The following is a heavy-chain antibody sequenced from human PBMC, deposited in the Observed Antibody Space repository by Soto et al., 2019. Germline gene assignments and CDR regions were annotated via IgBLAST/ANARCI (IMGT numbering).Heavy chain of an antibody. V-gene: IGHV4-30-4*01. Sequence: QVQVQESGPGLVKTSQTLSLTCSVSGGSINRDDHYWTWIRQPPGKGLECIGSIYYSGTTNYNPSRKSRITVSIDTSKNQFFLNLTSVTAADTALYYWARQRMGGYWFAPWGQGTPVTVSS. CDR2: IYYSGTT. J-gene: IGHJ5*02. D-gene: IGHD2-15*01. CDR3: ARQRMGGYWFAP. CDR1: GGSINRDDHY.